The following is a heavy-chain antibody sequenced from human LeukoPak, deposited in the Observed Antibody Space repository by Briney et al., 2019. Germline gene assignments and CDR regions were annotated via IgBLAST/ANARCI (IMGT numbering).Heavy chain of an antibody. CDR3: AAGGGKMATIRSVAGTGGGVDY. D-gene: IGHD6-19*01. CDR1: GFTFSSYA. Sequence: PGGSLRLSCAASGFTFSSYAMSWVRQALGKGLEWVSAISGSGGSTYYADSVKGRFTISRDNSKNTLYLQMNSLRAEDTAVYYCAAGGGKMATIRSVAGTGGGVDYWGQGTLVTVSS. J-gene: IGHJ4*02. V-gene: IGHV3-23*01. CDR2: ISGSGGST.